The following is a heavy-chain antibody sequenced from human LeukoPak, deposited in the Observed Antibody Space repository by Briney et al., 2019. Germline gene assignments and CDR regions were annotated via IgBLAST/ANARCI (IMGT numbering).Heavy chain of an antibody. D-gene: IGHD2-2*01. CDR1: GGTFSSYA. CDR3: ARDHALYCSSTSCYRYYYYGMDV. Sequence: GASVKVSCKASGGTFSSYAISWVRQAPGQGLEWMGGIIPIFGTAKYAQKFQGRVTITADESTSTAYMALSSLRSEDTAVYYCARDHALYCSSTSCYRYYYYGMDVWGKGTTVTVSS. J-gene: IGHJ6*04. CDR2: IIPIFGTA. V-gene: IGHV1-69*13.